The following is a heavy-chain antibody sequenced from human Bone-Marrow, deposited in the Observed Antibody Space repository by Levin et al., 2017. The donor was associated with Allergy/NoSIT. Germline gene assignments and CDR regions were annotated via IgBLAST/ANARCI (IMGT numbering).Heavy chain of an antibody. CDR1: GFTFSTY. Sequence: GGSLRLSCAASGFTFSTYMHWVRQAPGEGLEWVAAISYDARDKYYLDSVRGRFSLSRDNSKNTVFLQLNRLRPEDTAVYYCAKDLGGDYFYPYAFDVWGQGTMVTVSS. V-gene: IGHV3-30*18. CDR3: AKDLGGDYFYPYAFDV. D-gene: IGHD4-17*01. J-gene: IGHJ3*01. CDR2: ISYDARDK.